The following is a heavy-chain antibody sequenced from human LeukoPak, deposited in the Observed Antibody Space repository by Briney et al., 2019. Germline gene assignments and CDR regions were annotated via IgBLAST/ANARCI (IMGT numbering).Heavy chain of an antibody. Sequence: PSETLSLTCTVSGGSISGYFWTWIRQPPGKGLEWIAYIYYSGRTNYNPSLKSRVTISVDTSKNQVSLKLSSVTAADTALYFCARLPAMVPEHFDLWGRGTLVTVS. CDR3: ARLPAMVPEHFDL. V-gene: IGHV4-59*12. D-gene: IGHD3-10*01. CDR1: GGSISGYF. J-gene: IGHJ2*01. CDR2: IYYSGRT.